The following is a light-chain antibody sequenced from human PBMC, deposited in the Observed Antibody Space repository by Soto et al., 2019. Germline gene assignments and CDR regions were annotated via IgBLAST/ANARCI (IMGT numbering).Light chain of an antibody. Sequence: EIVLTQSPATLSLSPGERATLSCRASQSVSSYLAWYQQKPGQAPRLLIYDASNRATGIPARFSGSGSGTDFTLTISSLEPEDFAVYYCQQRSNGPRCTCGPGTKVDIK. J-gene: IGKJ3*01. CDR3: QQRSNGPRCT. CDR1: QSVSSY. CDR2: DAS. V-gene: IGKV3-11*01.